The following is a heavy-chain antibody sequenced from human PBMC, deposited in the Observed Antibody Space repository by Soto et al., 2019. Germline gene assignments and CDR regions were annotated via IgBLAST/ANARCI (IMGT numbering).Heavy chain of an antibody. D-gene: IGHD3-10*01. CDR1: EVSSISWS. J-gene: IGHJ4*02. CDR3: ARDPMDKVRWALAY. Sequence: RDSCGVAEVSSISWSMRRFSKNPGKGLEWVSAISCDGSSKYYADSVKGRFTISRDNSKNTLYLQMNSLRAEDTVVFFCARDPMDKVRWALAYWGQGTPVPVSS. V-gene: IGHV3-33*08. CDR2: ISCDGSSK.